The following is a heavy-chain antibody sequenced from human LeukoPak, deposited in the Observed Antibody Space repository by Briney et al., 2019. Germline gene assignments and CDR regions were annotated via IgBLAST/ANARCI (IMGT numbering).Heavy chain of an antibody. CDR2: ISYLGST. V-gene: IGHV4-59*01. CDR1: GVSISNYF. Sequence: SETLSLTCNVSGVSISNYFWSWIRQPPGGGREWIGYISYLGSTNYNPSLKGRVTFSVDTSKNQISLRVISVTAADTAVYYCARGLSLLGSEEGLPLGYWGQGSLVTVSS. CDR3: ARGLSLLGSEEGLPLGY. J-gene: IGHJ4*02. D-gene: IGHD2-21*01.